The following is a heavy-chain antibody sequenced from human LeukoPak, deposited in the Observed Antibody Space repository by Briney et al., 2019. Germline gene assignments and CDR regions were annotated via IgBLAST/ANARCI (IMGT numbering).Heavy chain of an antibody. CDR2: IYYSGST. J-gene: IGHJ3*02. V-gene: IGHV4-59*01. CDR3: ARDRDSSGWSFDASDI. CDR1: GGSISSYY. Sequence: SETLSLTCTVSGGSISSYYWSWIRQPPGKGLEWIGYIYYSGSTNYNPSLKSRVTISVDTSKNQFSLKLSSVTAADTAVYYCARDRDSSGWSFDASDIWGQGTMVTVSS. D-gene: IGHD6-19*01.